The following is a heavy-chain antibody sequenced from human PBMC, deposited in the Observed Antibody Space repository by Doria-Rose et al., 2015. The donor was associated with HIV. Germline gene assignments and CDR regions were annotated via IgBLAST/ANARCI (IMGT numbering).Heavy chain of an antibody. CDR2: IFSDDER. D-gene: IGHD6-13*01. CDR3: ARIKSSRWYHKYYFDF. J-gene: IGHJ4*02. CDR1: GVSLSSPGMG. Sequence: QVQLVQSGPVLVKPTETLTLTCTVSGVSLSSPGMGVSWIRQPPGKALEWLANIFSDDERSYKTSLKSRLTISRGTSKSQEVLTMTDMDPVDTATYYCARIKSSRWYHKYYFDFWGKGTLVIVSA. V-gene: IGHV2-26*01.